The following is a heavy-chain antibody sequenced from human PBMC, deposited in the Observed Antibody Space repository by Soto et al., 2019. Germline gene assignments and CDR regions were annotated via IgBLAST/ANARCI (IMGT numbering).Heavy chain of an antibody. D-gene: IGHD3-16*01. CDR3: VRDGAA. V-gene: IGHV4-28*02. CDR2: IHYGGNS. CDR1: GYSISNSNW. Sequence: PSQTQSLTYAVSGYSISNSNWWAWIRQPPGKGLEWIGSIHYGGNSNHNPSLKSRVTMFVDTSKNEFSLKLSSVTAEDTAVYYCVRDGAAWGQGNLVTVS. J-gene: IGHJ4*02.